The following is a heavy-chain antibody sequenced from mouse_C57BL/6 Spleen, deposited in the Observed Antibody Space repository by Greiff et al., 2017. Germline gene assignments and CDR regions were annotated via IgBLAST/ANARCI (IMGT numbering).Heavy chain of an antibody. V-gene: IGHV1-69*01. CDR1: GYTFTSYW. D-gene: IGHD3-2*02. J-gene: IGHJ2*01. CDR3: ARDSSSYYFDY. Sequence: VQLQQPGAELVMPGASVKLSCKASGYTFTSYWMHWVKQRPGQGLEWIGKIDPSDSYTNYNQKFKGKSTLTVAKSSSTAYMQLSSLTSEASAVYYCARDSSSYYFDYWGQGTTLTVSS. CDR2: IDPSDSYT.